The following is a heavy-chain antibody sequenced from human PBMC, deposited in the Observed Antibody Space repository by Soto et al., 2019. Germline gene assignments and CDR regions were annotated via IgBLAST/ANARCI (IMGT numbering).Heavy chain of an antibody. D-gene: IGHD2-2*01. CDR2: ISAYNGNT. Sequence: ASVKVSCKASGYTFTSYGISWVRQAPGQGLEWMGWISAYNGNTNYAQKLQGRVTMTTDTSTSTACMELRSLRSDDTAVYYCARHCSSTSCYPNYYYYYMDVWGKGTTVTVSS. CDR3: ARHCSSTSCYPNYYYYYMDV. CDR1: GYTFTSYG. V-gene: IGHV1-18*01. J-gene: IGHJ6*03.